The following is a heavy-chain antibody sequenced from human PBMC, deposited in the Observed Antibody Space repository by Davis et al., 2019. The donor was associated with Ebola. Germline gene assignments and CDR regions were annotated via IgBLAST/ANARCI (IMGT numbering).Heavy chain of an antibody. CDR1: GLNIDAHA. D-gene: IGHD6-19*01. J-gene: IGHJ4*02. V-gene: IGHV3-49*04. CDR2: IRSNGHGGTT. CDR3: GVAVAANKAGQYFFDY. Sequence: PGGSLRLSCTVSGLNIDAHALTWVRQSSGKGLDWVGFIRSNGHGGTTDYAASVKGRFTVSRDDSKSIAYLQMNSLKTEDTAVYYCGVAVAANKAGQYFFDYWGQGTLVTVSS.